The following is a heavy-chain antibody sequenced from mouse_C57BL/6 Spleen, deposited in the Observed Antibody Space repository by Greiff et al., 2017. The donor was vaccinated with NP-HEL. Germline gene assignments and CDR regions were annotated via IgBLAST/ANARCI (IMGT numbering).Heavy chain of an antibody. CDR2: ISYDGSN. V-gene: IGHV3-6*01. CDR1: GYSITSGYY. J-gene: IGHJ1*03. Sequence: EVQRVESGPGLVKPSQSLSLTCSVTGYSITSGYYWNWIRQFPGNKLEWMGYISYDGSNNYNPSLKNRISITRDTSKNQFFLKLNSVTTEDTATYYCARGTVVNYWYFDVWGTGTTVTVSS. D-gene: IGHD1-1*01. CDR3: ARGTVVNYWYFDV.